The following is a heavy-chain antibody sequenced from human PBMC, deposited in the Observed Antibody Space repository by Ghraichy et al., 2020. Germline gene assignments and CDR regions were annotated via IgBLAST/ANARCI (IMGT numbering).Heavy chain of an antibody. D-gene: IGHD3-22*01. CDR2: IYYSGST. J-gene: IGHJ3*02. V-gene: IGHV4-59*08. CDR1: GGSISSYY. CDR3: AGLYYDSSGYWRRGAFDI. Sequence: SETLSLTCTVSGGSISSYYWSWIRQPPGKGLEWIGYIYYSGSTNYNPSLKSRVTISVDTSKNQFSLKLSSVTAADTAVYYCAGLYYDSSGYWRRGAFDIWGQGTMVTVSS.